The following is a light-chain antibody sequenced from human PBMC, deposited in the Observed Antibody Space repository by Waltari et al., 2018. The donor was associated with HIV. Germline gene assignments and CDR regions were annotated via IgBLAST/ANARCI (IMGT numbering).Light chain of an antibody. CDR3: RIWHGNAYV. J-gene: IGLJ1*01. Sequence: QAVLTQPSSLSAPPGTSASLTCTLRSGINVASYRIYWYQQRSGTPPQYLRTYKTDSDVQRGSGVPSRFSAAKDSSANAGILLSAGMQSEDEADYYCRIWHGNAYVFGSGTRVTV. CDR1: SGINVASYR. V-gene: IGLV5-45*02. CDR2: YKTDSDV.